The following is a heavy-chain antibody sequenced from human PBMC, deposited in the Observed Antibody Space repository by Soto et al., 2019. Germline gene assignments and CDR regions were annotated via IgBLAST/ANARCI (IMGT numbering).Heavy chain of an antibody. V-gene: IGHV4-4*02. D-gene: IGHD3-10*01. CDR3: ASLNYYGSGSYSIYYFDY. CDR1: SGSISSSNW. CDR2: IYHSGST. Sequence: QVQLQESGPGLVKPSGTLSLTCAVSSGSISSSNWWSWVRQPPGKGLEWIGGIYHSGSTNYNPSLKSRVTISVDKSKNQFSLKLSSVTAADTAVYYCASLNYYGSGSYSIYYFDYWGQGTLVTVSS. J-gene: IGHJ4*02.